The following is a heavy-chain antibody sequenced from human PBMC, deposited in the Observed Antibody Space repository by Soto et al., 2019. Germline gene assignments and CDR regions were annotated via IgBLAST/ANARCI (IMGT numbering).Heavy chain of an antibody. Sequence: QVQLVESGGGLVKPGWSLRLSCAASGFTFSDYYMSWIRQAPGKGLEWVSYISSSGSTIYYADSVKGRFTISRDNAKNQRYLQMISLRAEDTAVYYCASPTVTLRYGMDVWGRGTTVTVSS. CDR2: ISSSGSTI. D-gene: IGHD4-17*01. CDR1: GFTFSDYY. CDR3: ASPTVTLRYGMDV. V-gene: IGHV3-11*01. J-gene: IGHJ6*02.